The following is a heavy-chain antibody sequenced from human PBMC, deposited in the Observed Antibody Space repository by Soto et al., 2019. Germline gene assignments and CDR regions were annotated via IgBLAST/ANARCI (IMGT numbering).Heavy chain of an antibody. V-gene: IGHV3-23*01. J-gene: IGHJ6*03. CDR2: ISGSGGST. D-gene: IGHD3-3*01. Sequence: GGALRLSCAASGFTFSSYAMSWVRQAPGKGLEWVSAISGSGGSTYYADSVKGRFTISRDNSKNTLYLQMNSLRAEDTAVYYCAKGGMGYYDFLCGYYTDGYYYMSVWGKGSTVTVSS. CDR3: AKGGMGYYDFLCGYYTDGYYYMSV. CDR1: GFTFSSYA.